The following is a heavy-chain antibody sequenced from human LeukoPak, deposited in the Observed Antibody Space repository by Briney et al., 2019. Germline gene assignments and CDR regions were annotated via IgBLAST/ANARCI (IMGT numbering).Heavy chain of an antibody. CDR2: IYYSGST. D-gene: IGHD3-3*01. CDR3: ARVPLRITIFGVVIVFDY. CDR1: GGSISSSSYY. Sequence: SETLSLTCAVSGGSISSSSYYWGWIRQPPGKGLEWIGSIYYSGSTYYNPSLKSRVTISVDTSKNQFSLKLSSVTAADTAVYYCARVPLRITIFGVVIVFDYWGQGTLVTVSS. J-gene: IGHJ4*02. V-gene: IGHV4-39*07.